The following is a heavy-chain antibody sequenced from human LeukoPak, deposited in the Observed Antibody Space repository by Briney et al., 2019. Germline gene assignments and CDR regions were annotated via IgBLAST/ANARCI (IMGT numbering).Heavy chain of an antibody. CDR2: ISSSSSYT. V-gene: IGHV3-21*01. D-gene: IGHD3-22*01. CDR1: GFTFSSYS. CDR3: AREWLRGPLDY. Sequence: GGSLRLSCAASGFTFSSYSMNWVRQAPGKGLEWVSSISSSSSYTYYADSVKGRFTISRDNAKNSLYLQMNSLRAEDTAVYYCAREWLRGPLDYWGQGTLVTVSS. J-gene: IGHJ4*02.